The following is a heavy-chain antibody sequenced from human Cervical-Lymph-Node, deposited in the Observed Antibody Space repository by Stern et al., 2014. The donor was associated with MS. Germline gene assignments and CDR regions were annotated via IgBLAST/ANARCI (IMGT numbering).Heavy chain of an antibody. D-gene: IGHD2-21*01. CDR3: AREFRDAFDI. Sequence: VQLVESGAEVKKPGASVKVSCKSSGYTFTTHYMHWVRQAPGQGLEWMGVIKPSGGSTSYAQKFQGRVTMTRDTSTSTVYMELSSLRSEDTAVYYCAREFRDAFDIWGQGTRVTVSS. V-gene: IGHV1-46*01. CDR1: GYTFTTHY. CDR2: IKPSGGST. J-gene: IGHJ3*02.